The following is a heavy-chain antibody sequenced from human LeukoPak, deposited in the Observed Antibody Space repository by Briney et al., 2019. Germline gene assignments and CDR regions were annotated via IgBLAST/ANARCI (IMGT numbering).Heavy chain of an antibody. D-gene: IGHD4-17*01. CDR1: GFTFSSYW. Sequence: PGGSLRLSCAASGFTFSSYWMHWVRQAPGKGLVWVSRINSDGSSTSYADSVKGRFTISRHNAKRSLYLQMNSLRAEDTAVYYCARDLGGYGDYGTNFDYWGQGTLVTVSS. CDR3: ARDLGGYGDYGTNFDY. CDR2: INSDGSST. V-gene: IGHV3-74*01. J-gene: IGHJ4*02.